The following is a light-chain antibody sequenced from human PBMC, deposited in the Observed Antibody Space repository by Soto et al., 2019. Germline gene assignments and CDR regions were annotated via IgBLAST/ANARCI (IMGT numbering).Light chain of an antibody. V-gene: IGKV1-5*03. J-gene: IGKJ2*01. CDR2: KTS. CDR1: QNINSW. CDR3: KQYSSSARYT. Sequence: IQMTQSPSILSASVGDRVTITCRASQNINSWLAWYQQKPGKAPKLLIYKTSSLESGVPSRFSGSESGTECTLTISSLHQDDVATYYCKQYSSSARYTFGQGTKLEIK.